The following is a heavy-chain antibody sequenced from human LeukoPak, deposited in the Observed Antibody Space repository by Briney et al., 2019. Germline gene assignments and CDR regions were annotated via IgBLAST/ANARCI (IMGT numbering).Heavy chain of an antibody. V-gene: IGHV4-38-2*01. CDR2: IHHSGST. J-gene: IGHJ6*03. Sequence: SETLSLTCAVSGYSISRGYHWDWIRQPPGKGLEWIGSIHHSGSTYYNPSLKSRVTISVDTSKNHFSLKLSSVTAADTALYYCARGTTVTTFQAGTYYYYYIDVWGKGTTVAVSS. CDR3: ARGTTVTTFQAGTYYYYYIDV. D-gene: IGHD4-17*01. CDR1: GYSISRGYH.